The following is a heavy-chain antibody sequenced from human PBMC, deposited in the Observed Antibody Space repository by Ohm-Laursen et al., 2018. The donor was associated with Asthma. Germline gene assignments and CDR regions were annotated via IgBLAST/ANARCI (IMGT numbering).Heavy chain of an antibody. CDR2: IHYSGST. CDR1: GASFSTYY. CDR3: ARDGRLRGSFDY. D-gene: IGHD3-10*01. J-gene: IGHJ4*02. Sequence: SQTLSLTCTLSGASFSTYYWTWIRQHPGKGLEWIGNIHYSGSTIYNPSLESRLTISVDTSKNQFSLNLSSVTAADTALYYCARDGRLRGSFDYWGQGTLVTVSS. V-gene: IGHV4-31*03.